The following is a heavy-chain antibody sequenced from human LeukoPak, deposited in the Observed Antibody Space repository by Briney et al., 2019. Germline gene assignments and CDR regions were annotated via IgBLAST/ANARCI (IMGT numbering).Heavy chain of an antibody. CDR1: GYAFTSYA. CDR2: INAGNGNT. CDR3: ARTTAMVTIFDY. D-gene: IGHD5-18*01. V-gene: IGHV1-3*01. J-gene: IGHJ4*02. Sequence: ASVKVSCKASGYAFTSYAMHWVRQAPGQRLEWMGWINAGNGNTKYSQKFQGRVTITRDTSASTAYMELSSLRSEDTAVYYCARTTAMVTIFDYWGQGTLVTVSS.